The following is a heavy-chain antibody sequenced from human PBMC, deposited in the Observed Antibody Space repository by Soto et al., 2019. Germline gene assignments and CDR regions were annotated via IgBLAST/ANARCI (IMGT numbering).Heavy chain of an antibody. Sequence: QITLKESGPTLVKPTQTLTLTCTFSGFSLTTSAVAVGWIRQPPGKALEWLAIIYGCDDKFYSPSLRSGLTITKDTSTNQVVLTMTNMDPVDTATYYCARRYDPYYFDYWGQGTLVTVSS. V-gene: IGHV2-5*01. CDR3: ARRYDPYYFDY. J-gene: IGHJ4*02. D-gene: IGHD1-1*01. CDR2: IYGCDDK. CDR1: GFSLTTSAVA.